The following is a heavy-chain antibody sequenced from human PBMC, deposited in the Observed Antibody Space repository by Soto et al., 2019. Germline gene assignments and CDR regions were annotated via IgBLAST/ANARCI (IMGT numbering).Heavy chain of an antibody. V-gene: IGHV3-23*01. CDR1: GFSFRNFP. J-gene: IGHJ4*02. D-gene: IGHD2-21*01. Sequence: DVQLLESGGGLVQPGESLRLSCAALGFSFRNFPMSWVPKPPGKGLEGVSGIGAGGDITFYADSVKGRFGISRDNSKNTVYLQVNSLRAEDTAVYFCAKDDFTDRGEDYFDHWGPGTLVTVSS. CDR3: AKDDFTDRGEDYFDH. CDR2: IGAGGDIT.